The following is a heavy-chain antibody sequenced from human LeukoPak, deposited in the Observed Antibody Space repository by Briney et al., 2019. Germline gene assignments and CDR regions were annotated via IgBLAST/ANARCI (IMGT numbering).Heavy chain of an antibody. D-gene: IGHD1-1*01. CDR1: GGTFSSYA. J-gene: IGHJ4*02. CDR3: ASGNLPNTVLANFDY. Sequence: ASVKVSCKASGGTFSSYAISWVRQAPGQGLEWMGGIIPIFGTANYAQKFQGRVTITADESTSTAYMELSSLRSEDTAVYYCASGNLPNTVLANFDYWGQGTLVTVSS. V-gene: IGHV1-69*13. CDR2: IIPIFGTA.